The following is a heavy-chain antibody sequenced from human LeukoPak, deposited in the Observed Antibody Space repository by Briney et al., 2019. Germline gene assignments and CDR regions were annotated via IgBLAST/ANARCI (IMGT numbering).Heavy chain of an antibody. CDR3: ANWGGGYDPLVLVDY. Sequence: SCKASGYPFTGYFMHWVRQAPGQGLEWVAVISYDGSNKYYADSVKGRFTISRDNSKNTLYLQMNSLRAEDTAVYYCANWGGGYDPLVLVDYWGQGTLVTVSS. D-gene: IGHD5-12*01. V-gene: IGHV3-30*18. CDR1: GYPFTGYF. J-gene: IGHJ4*02. CDR2: ISYDGSNK.